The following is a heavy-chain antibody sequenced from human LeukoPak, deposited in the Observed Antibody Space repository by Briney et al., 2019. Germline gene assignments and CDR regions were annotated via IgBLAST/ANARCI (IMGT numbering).Heavy chain of an antibody. CDR1: GGSISSYY. J-gene: IGHJ4*02. CDR2: IYYTNYT. D-gene: IGHD3-22*01. Sequence: SETLSLTCTVSGGSISSYYWSWIRQPPGKGLEWIGDIYYTNYTNYNPSLKSRVTISVDTSKIQFSLKLSSLTAADTAVYYCARGHRYYYDSTGYYYYFDYWGQGTLVTVSS. V-gene: IGHV4-59*01. CDR3: ARGHRYYYDSTGYYYYFDY.